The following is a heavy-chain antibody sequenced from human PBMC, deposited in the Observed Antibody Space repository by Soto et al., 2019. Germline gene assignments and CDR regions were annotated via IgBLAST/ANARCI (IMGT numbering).Heavy chain of an antibody. V-gene: IGHV1-2*04. Sequence: ASVKVSCKASGYTFTGYYMHWVRQAPGQGLEWMGWINPNSGGTNYAQKFQGWVTMTRDTSISTAYMELRSLRSDDTAVYYCARVKTVPAANYYNWFDPWGQGTLVTVSS. D-gene: IGHD2-2*01. J-gene: IGHJ5*02. CDR1: GYTFTGYY. CDR3: ARVKTVPAANYYNWFDP. CDR2: INPNSGGT.